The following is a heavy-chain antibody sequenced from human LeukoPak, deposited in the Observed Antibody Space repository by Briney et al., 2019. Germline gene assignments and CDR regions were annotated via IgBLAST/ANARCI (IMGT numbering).Heavy chain of an antibody. J-gene: IGHJ4*02. V-gene: IGHV1-69*13. CDR3: ARDLGYYYDSSGYYDY. CDR2: IIPIFGTA. D-gene: IGHD3-22*01. Sequence: SVKVSCKASGGTFSSYAISWVRQAPGQGLEWMGGIIPIFGTANYAQKFQGRVTITADESTSTAYMELSSLRSEDTAVYYCARDLGYYYDSSGYYDYWGQGTLVTVSS. CDR1: GGTFSSYA.